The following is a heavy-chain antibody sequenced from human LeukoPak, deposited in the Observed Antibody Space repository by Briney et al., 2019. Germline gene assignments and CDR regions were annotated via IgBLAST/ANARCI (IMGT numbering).Heavy chain of an antibody. CDR1: GGSFSGYY. CDR2: INHSGNT. CDR3: ARGFLYGGNSGVDY. J-gene: IGHJ4*02. Sequence: SETLSLTWAVYGGSFSGYYWSWIRQPPGKGLEWIGEINHSGNTNYNPSLKSRVTISVDTSKNQFSLKLSSVTAADTAVYYCARGFLYGGNSGVDYCGQGTLVTVSS. D-gene: IGHD4-23*01. V-gene: IGHV4-34*01.